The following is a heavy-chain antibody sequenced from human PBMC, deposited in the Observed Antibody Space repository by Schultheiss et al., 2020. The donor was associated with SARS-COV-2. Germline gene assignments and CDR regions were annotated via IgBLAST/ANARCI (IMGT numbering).Heavy chain of an antibody. CDR2: ISSSADTI. J-gene: IGHJ4*02. Sequence: GGSLRLSCAASGFTFSNAWMSWVRQAPGKGLEWISYISSSADTIYYADSVKGRFTISRDNSKNTLYLQMNSLRVEDTAVYYCATGEDGLLDYWGQGTLVTVSS. CDR1: GFTFSNAW. CDR3: ATGEDGLLDY. V-gene: IGHV3-48*01. D-gene: IGHD2-15*01.